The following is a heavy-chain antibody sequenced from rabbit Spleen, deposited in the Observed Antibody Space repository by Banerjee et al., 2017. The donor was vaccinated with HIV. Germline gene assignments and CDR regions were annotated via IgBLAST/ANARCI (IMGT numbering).Heavy chain of an antibody. CDR1: GVSFSSNYY. J-gene: IGHJ4*01. CDR2: IETGSSGFT. CDR3: ARDLTSVIGWNFNL. Sequence: QEHLKESGGGLVQPGGSLKLTCSASGVSFSSNYYMCWVRQAPGKGLEWIACIETGSSGFTYFASWAKGRFTISRTSSTTVTLQMTSLTAADTATYFCARDLTSVIGWNFNLWGPGTLVTV. V-gene: IGHV1S45*01. D-gene: IGHD1-1*01.